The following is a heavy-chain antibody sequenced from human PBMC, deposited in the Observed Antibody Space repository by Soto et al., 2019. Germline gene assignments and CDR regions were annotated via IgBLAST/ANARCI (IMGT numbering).Heavy chain of an antibody. CDR1: GGSFSGYY. V-gene: IGHV4-34*01. CDR3: ARGQRPDPFFDY. J-gene: IGHJ4*02. CDR2: INPDGAT. D-gene: IGHD2-2*01. Sequence: PXGTLSLTCAVYGGSFSGYYWDWIRQPPGKGLEWIGEINPDGATNYTPSLRGRVTISIDTSRNQFSLKLSSVTAADTAVYYCARGQRPDPFFDYWGQGALVTVSS.